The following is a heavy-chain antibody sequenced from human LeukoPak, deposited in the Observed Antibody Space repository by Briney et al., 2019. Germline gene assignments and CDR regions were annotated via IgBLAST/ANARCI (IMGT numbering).Heavy chain of an antibody. CDR1: GFTFSISA. J-gene: IGHJ4*02. CDR3: AKLGDAFDY. CDR2: ISSSGGST. D-gene: IGHD3-10*01. V-gene: IGHV3-23*01. Sequence: GGSLRLPCAASGFTFSISAMSWVRQPPGKGLEWVSRISSSGGSTYYADSVKGRFTLSRDNSKNTLYLQINNLRAEDTAIYYCAKLGDAFDYWGQGTLVTVSS.